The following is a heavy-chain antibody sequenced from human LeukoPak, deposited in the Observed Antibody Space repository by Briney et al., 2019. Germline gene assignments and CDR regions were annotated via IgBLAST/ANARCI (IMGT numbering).Heavy chain of an antibody. CDR3: ARGALGSSGYALDY. D-gene: IGHD5-12*01. J-gene: IGHJ4*02. Sequence: GSLSLSCAASGFTFSSYGMHWVRPAPGKGLEWVAVIWYDGSNKYYADSVKGRFTISRDNSKNTLYLQMNSLRAEDTVVYYCARGALGSSGYALDYWGQGTLVTVSS. CDR1: GFTFSSYG. V-gene: IGHV3-33*01. CDR2: IWYDGSNK.